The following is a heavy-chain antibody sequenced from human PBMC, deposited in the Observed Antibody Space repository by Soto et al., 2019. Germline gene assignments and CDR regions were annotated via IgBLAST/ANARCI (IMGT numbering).Heavy chain of an antibody. D-gene: IGHD3-22*01. CDR3: AKVFYYYDSSGYYYFDY. CDR1: GFTFSSYA. Sequence: EVQLLESGGGLVQPGGSLRLSCAASGFTFSSYAVSWVRQAPGKGPERNSSISGSGSKIYYADYVKGRFTISRDNSKNTLYLQMSRLRADDTAVYYCAKVFYYYDSSGYYYFDYWGQGTLVTVSS. CDR2: ISGSGSKI. J-gene: IGHJ4*02. V-gene: IGHV3-23*01.